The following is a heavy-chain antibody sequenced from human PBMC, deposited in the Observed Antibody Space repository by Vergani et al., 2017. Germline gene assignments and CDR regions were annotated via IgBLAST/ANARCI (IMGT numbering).Heavy chain of an antibody. CDR3: ARSPWESRFDY. CDR2: IYTSGST. CDR1: GGSISSGSYY. Sequence: QLQLQESGPGLVKPSETLSLTCTVSGGSISSGSYYWSWIRQPAGKGLEWIGRIYTSGSTNYNPSLKSRVTISVDTSKNQFSLKLSSVTAADTAVYYCARSPWESRFDYWGQGTLVTVSS. D-gene: IGHD1-26*01. J-gene: IGHJ4*02. V-gene: IGHV4-61*02.